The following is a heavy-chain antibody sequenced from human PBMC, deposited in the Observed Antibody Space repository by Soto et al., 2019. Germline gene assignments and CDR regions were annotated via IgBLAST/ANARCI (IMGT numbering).Heavy chain of an antibody. D-gene: IGHD3-16*01. Sequence: GESLKISCKGSVYSFTSYWIGWVRQMPGKGLGWMGIIYPGDSDTRYSPSFQGQVTISADKSISTAYLQWSSLKASDTAMYYCARLEGGDSRRGGGGMDVWGQGTTVTVSS. CDR1: VYSFTSYW. CDR2: IYPGDSDT. J-gene: IGHJ6*02. CDR3: ARLEGGDSRRGGGGMDV. V-gene: IGHV5-51*01.